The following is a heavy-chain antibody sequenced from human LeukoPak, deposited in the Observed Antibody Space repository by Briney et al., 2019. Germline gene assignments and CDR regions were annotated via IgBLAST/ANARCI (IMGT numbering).Heavy chain of an antibody. Sequence: GESLRLSCAASGFTFNNYAMSWVRQAPGKGLEWVSTLTGSGLHSYYADSVRGHFTISRDNSENTLYLQMRSLTFDDTAMYFCAKDLRAHYGFGPFYFDSWGQGALVTVSS. J-gene: IGHJ4*02. CDR2: LTGSGLHS. D-gene: IGHD4-17*01. CDR3: AKDLRAHYGFGPFYFDS. V-gene: IGHV3-23*01. CDR1: GFTFNNYA.